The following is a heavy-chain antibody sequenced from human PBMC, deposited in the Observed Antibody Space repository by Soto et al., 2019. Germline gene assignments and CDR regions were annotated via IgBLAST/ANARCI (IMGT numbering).Heavy chain of an antibody. CDR2: INPNSGGT. CDR3: ARGGYYGSGSYYNVRYYYGMDV. J-gene: IGHJ6*02. Sequence: ASVKVSCKASGYTITGNYMHWVRQAPGQGLEWMGWINPNSGGTNYAQKFQGWVTMTRDTSISTAYMELSRLRSDDTAVYYCARGGYYGSGSYYNVRYYYGMDVWGQGTTVTVSS. D-gene: IGHD3-10*01. CDR1: GYTITGNY. V-gene: IGHV1-2*04.